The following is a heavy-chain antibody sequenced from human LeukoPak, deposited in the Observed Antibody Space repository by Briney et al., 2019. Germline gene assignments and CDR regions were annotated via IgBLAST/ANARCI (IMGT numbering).Heavy chain of an antibody. CDR3: AREGGSSWYDGEGWFDP. J-gene: IGHJ5*02. CDR1: GFTFSSYA. D-gene: IGHD6-13*01. Sequence: GGSLRLSCAASGFTFSSYAMSWVRQAPGKGLEWVSAISGSGGSTYYADSVKGRFTISRDNSKNTLYLQMNSLRAEDTAVYYCAREGGSSWYDGEGWFDPWGQGTLVSASS. V-gene: IGHV3-23*01. CDR2: ISGSGGST.